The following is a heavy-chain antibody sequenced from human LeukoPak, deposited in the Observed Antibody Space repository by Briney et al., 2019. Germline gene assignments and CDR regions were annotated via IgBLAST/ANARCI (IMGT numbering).Heavy chain of an antibody. CDR3: ARESKSYDGSGFYHDY. V-gene: IGHV4-4*07. CDR2: IYTSGST. CDR1: GGSIRNYF. J-gene: IGHJ4*02. Sequence: SETLSLTCSVSGGSIRNYFWSWIRQPAGKGLEWIGRIYTSGSTDYNPSLRSPVTMSVDTSRNQFSLRLTSMTAADTAVYYCARESKSYDGSGFYHDYWGQGTLVAVSS. D-gene: IGHD3-22*01.